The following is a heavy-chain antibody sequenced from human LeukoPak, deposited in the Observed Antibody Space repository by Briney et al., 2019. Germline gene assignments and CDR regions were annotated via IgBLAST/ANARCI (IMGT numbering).Heavy chain of an antibody. Sequence: GESLKISCKGSGYSFTSYWIGWVRQMPGKGLEWMGIIYPGDSDTRYSPSFQGQVTISADKSISTAYLQWSSLKASDTAMYYCARLSPPQGSYSGYDGGWYFDYWGQGTLVTVSS. CDR3: ARLSPPQGSYSGYDGGWYFDY. V-gene: IGHV5-51*01. CDR1: GYSFTSYW. J-gene: IGHJ4*02. CDR2: IYPGDSDT. D-gene: IGHD5-12*01.